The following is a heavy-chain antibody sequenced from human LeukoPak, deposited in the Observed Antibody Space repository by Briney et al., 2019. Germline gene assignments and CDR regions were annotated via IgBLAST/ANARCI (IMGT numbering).Heavy chain of an antibody. D-gene: IGHD6-19*01. J-gene: IGHJ4*02. Sequence: PGGSLRLSCAASGFTFSSYAMSWVRQAPGKGLEWVSAISGSGDSTYYADSVKGRFTISRDNSKNTLYLQMSSLRAEDTAVYYCAKDQGYSSGWYRSYFDYWGQGTLVTVSS. CDR2: ISGSGDST. CDR3: AKDQGYSSGWYRSYFDY. CDR1: GFTFSSYA. V-gene: IGHV3-23*01.